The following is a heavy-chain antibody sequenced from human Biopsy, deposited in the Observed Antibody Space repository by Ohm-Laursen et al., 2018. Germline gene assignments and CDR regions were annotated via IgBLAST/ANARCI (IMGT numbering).Heavy chain of an antibody. CDR3: AADSENCGGDCYIY. J-gene: IGHJ4*02. Sequence: SVKVSCKVSGDRFRELSIHWVRQAPGKGLEWMGGFDPEEGQRIYAQKFQGRVTMTEDTSEDTAYMEVRSLRSEDAAVYYCAADSENCGGDCYIYWGQGTQVTVSS. CDR1: GDRFRELS. V-gene: IGHV1-24*01. CDR2: FDPEEGQR. D-gene: IGHD2-21*02.